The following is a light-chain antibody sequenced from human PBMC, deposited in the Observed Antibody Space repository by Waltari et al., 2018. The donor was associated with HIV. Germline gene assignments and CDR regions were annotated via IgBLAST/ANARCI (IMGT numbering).Light chain of an antibody. CDR3: QQYYSTPPT. V-gene: IGKV4-1*01. Sequence: DIVMTLSPHSLALSLGESATINSQSSQSIFYSSKNANCLAWYQQKPGQSPKLLIYWASTRASGVPDRFSGSGSRTDFTLSISSLQSEDVAVYFCQQYYSTPPTFGQGTRVEIK. J-gene: IGKJ1*01. CDR1: QSIFYSSKNANC. CDR2: WAS.